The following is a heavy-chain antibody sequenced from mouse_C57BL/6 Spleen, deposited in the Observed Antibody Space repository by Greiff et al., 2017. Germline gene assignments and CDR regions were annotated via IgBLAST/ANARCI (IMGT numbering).Heavy chain of an antibody. D-gene: IGHD1-1*01. J-gene: IGHJ2*01. V-gene: IGHV1-82*01. CDR3: AREWTTVPFDY. Sequence: QVQLKESGPELVKPGASVKISCKASGYAFSSSWMNWVKQRPGKGLEWIGRIYPGDGDTNYNGKFKGKATLTADKSSSTAYMQLSSLTSEDSAVYFCAREWTTVPFDYWGQGTTLTVSS. CDR2: IYPGDGDT. CDR1: GYAFSSSW.